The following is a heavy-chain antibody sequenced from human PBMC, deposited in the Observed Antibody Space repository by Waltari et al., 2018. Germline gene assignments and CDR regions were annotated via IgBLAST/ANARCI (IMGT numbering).Heavy chain of an antibody. Sequence: QVQLQESGPGLVKPSETLSLTCTVSGGSISSYYWSWIRQPPGKGLEWIGYIYYSGSTNYNPSLKRRVTISVDTSKNQFSLKLSSVTAADTAVYYCARAAYIPSYDYVWGSPLIWVGWGQGTLVTVSS. CDR3: ARAAYIPSYDYVWGSPLIWVG. CDR1: GGSISSYY. V-gene: IGHV4-59*01. CDR2: IYYSGST. J-gene: IGHJ4*02. D-gene: IGHD3-16*01.